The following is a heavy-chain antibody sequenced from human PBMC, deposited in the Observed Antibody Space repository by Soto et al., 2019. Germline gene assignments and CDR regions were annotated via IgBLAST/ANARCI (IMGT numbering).Heavy chain of an antibody. CDR2: IYPGDSDA. CDR1: GYSFTSYW. J-gene: IGHJ4*01. CDR3: ARENGGYDCRF. V-gene: IGHV5-51*01. D-gene: IGHD5-12*01. Sequence: GESLKISCKGSGYSFTSYWIGWVRQVPGKGLEWMGIIYPGDSDARYSPSFKGQVIISVDKSISTAYLQWSSLKASDTAMYYCARENGGYDCRFWGHGTLVTVSS.